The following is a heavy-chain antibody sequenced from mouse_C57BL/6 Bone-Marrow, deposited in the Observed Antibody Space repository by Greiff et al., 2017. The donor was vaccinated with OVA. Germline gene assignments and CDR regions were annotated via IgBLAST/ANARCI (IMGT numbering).Heavy chain of an antibody. D-gene: IGHD1-1*01. V-gene: IGHV1-54*01. J-gene: IGHJ1*03. CDR2: INPGSGGT. Sequence: QVQLQQSGAELVRPGTSVKVSCKASGYAFTNYLIEWVKQRPGQGLEWIGVINPGSGGTNYNEKFKGKATLTAAKSSSTAYMQLSSLTSEDSAVYFCARVYGSSYWYFHVWGTGTTVTVSS. CDR1: GYAFTNYL. CDR3: ARVYGSSYWYFHV.